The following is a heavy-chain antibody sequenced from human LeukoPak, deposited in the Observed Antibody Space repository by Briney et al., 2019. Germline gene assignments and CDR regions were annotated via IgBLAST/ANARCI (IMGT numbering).Heavy chain of an antibody. CDR3: ASYLAVAVNAFDI. J-gene: IGHJ3*02. CDR2: IYYSGST. V-gene: IGHV4-39*07. CDR1: GGSISSSSYY. D-gene: IGHD6-19*01. Sequence: SETLSLTCTASGGSISSSSYYWGWIRQPPGKGLEWIGSIYYSGSTYYNPSLKSRVTISVDTSKNQFSLKLSSVTAADTAVYYCASYLAVAVNAFDIWGQGTMVTVSS.